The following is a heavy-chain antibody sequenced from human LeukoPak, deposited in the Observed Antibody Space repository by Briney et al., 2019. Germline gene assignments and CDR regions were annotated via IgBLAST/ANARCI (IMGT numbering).Heavy chain of an antibody. D-gene: IGHD2-15*01. CDR1: GFTFSSYW. V-gene: IGHV3-74*01. Sequence: GGSLRLSCAASGFTFSSYWMHWVRRAPGKGLVWVSRINSDGSSTSYADSVKGRFTISRDNAKNTLHLQMNSLRAEDTAMYYCARDGRSGPTNCFDPWGQGTLVTVSS. J-gene: IGHJ5*02. CDR2: INSDGSST. CDR3: ARDGRSGPTNCFDP.